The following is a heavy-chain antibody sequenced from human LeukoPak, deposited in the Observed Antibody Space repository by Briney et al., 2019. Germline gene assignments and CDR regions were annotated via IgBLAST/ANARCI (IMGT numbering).Heavy chain of an antibody. D-gene: IGHD5-18*01. CDR1: GFTFSSYS. J-gene: IGHJ4*02. Sequence: GGSLRLSCAASGFTFSSYSMNWVRQAPGKGLEWVSSISSSSSYIYYADSAKGRFTISRDNAKNSLYLQMNSLRAEDTAVYYCARDEEDTAMVTRYFDYWGQGTLVTVSS. CDR3: ARDEEDTAMVTRYFDY. V-gene: IGHV3-21*01. CDR2: ISSSSSYI.